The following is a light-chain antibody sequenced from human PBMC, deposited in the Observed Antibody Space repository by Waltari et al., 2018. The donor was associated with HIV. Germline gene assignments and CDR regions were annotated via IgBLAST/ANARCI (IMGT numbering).Light chain of an antibody. Sequence: EIVLTQSPGTLSLSPGERANHSCRASQNVGNNYLAWVQPKPGQAPRLLVYNPSTRATGIPDRFSGSGSGTHFTLTISRLEPEDFAVYYCHQYAYSPRTFGQGTKVEI. V-gene: IGKV3-20*01. CDR3: HQYAYSPRT. J-gene: IGKJ1*01. CDR1: QNVGNNY. CDR2: NPS.